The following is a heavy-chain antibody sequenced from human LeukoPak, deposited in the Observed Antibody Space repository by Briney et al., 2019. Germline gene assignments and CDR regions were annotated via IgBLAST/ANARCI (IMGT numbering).Heavy chain of an antibody. J-gene: IGHJ3*02. CDR2: IWYDGSNK. CDR3: ARRTYDAFDI. D-gene: IGHD1-14*01. V-gene: IGHV3-33*01. CDR1: GFTFSSYG. Sequence: GGSLRLSCAASGFTFSSYGMHWVRQAPPKGLEWVAVIWYDGSNKYYADSVKGRFTISRDNSKNTLYLQMNSLRAEDTAVYYCARRTYDAFDIWGQGTMVTVSS.